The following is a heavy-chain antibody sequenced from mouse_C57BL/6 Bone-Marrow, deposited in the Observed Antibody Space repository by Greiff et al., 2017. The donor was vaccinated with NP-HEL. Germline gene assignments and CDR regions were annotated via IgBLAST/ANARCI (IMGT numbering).Heavy chain of an antibody. D-gene: IGHD1-1*01. Sequence: VQLQQPGADLVKPGASVKLSCKASGYTFTSYWMHWVKQRPGRGLEWIGRIDPNSGGTKFNEKFKTKATLTVDKPSSTAYMQLSSLTSDDSAVYYCAGYYYGSRGWYFEVWGTGTTVTVSS. J-gene: IGHJ1*03. V-gene: IGHV1-72*01. CDR2: IDPNSGGT. CDR3: AGYYYGSRGWYFEV. CDR1: GYTFTSYW.